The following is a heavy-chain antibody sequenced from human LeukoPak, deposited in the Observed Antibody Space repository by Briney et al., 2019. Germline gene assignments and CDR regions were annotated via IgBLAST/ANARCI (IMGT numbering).Heavy chain of an antibody. CDR1: GFTFSSYS. CDR2: ISSSSSTI. D-gene: IGHD1-26*01. J-gene: IGHJ4*02. V-gene: IGHV3-48*04. Sequence: PGGSLRLSCAASGFTFSSYSMNWVRQAPGKGLEWVSYISSSSSTIYYADSVKGRFTISRDNAKNSLYLQMNSLRAEDTAVYYCARAGATDLDYWGQGTLVTVSS. CDR3: ARAGATDLDY.